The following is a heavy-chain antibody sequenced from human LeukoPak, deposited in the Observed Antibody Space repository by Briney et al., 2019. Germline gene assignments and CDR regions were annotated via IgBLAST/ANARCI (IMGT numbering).Heavy chain of an antibody. CDR1: GGPISSINSY. J-gene: IGHJ4*02. CDR2: MYYSGDT. V-gene: IGHV4-39*07. CDR3: ARKLRIAAVGTYFDH. D-gene: IGHD6-13*01. Sequence: SETLSLTCTVSGGPISSINSYWGWVRQPPGKGLEWIGSMYYSGDTYYNPSLKSRVTISVDTSKNQFSLKLSSVTAADTAVYYCARKLRIAAVGTYFDHWGLGTLVTVSS.